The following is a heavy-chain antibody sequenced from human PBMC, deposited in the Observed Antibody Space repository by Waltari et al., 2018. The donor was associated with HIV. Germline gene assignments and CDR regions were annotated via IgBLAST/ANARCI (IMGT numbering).Heavy chain of an antibody. J-gene: IGHJ3*02. V-gene: IGHV4-31*03. D-gene: IGHD3-22*01. CDR2: IYGGGTP. CDR3: AREKMYYHDSSAYSVFDI. Sequence: QVQLQESGPGLVKPSQTLSVTCSVPAAAATGGSYYCTWFRQHPGKGLEWIGNIYGGGTPRYNPSLKSRIRISLDSSKNQVSLQLTSVTAADTAVYFCAREKMYYHDSSAYSVFDIWGQGTMVTVSS. CDR1: AAAATGGSYY.